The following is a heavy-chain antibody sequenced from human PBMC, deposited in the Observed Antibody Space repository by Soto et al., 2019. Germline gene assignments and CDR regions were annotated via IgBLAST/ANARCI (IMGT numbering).Heavy chain of an antibody. CDR3: AKSRNGVRRNYPGPRGHYYYYYYMDV. J-gene: IGHJ6*03. D-gene: IGHD1-7*01. CDR1: GFTFDDYA. Sequence: GGSLRLSCAASGFTFDDYAMHWVRQAPGKGLEWVSGISWNSGSIGYADSVKGRFTISRDNAKNSLYLQMNSLRAEDTALYYCAKSRNGVRRNYPGPRGHYYYYYYMDVWGKGTTVTVSS. CDR2: ISWNSGSI. V-gene: IGHV3-9*01.